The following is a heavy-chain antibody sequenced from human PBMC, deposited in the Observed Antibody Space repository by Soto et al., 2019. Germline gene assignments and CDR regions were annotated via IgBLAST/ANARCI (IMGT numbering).Heavy chain of an antibody. CDR3: AREPATAKPEGVDF. CDR1: GYTFSDYY. V-gene: IGHV1-2*02. D-gene: IGHD1-1*01. Sequence: ASVKVSCKASGYTFSDYYIHWVRQTPGQGLEWMGWINPNSGGTKYAPKFQGGVTMTRDTSITTAYMELSRLRSGDTAVYYCAREPATAKPEGVDFWGQGTLVTVSS. CDR2: INPNSGGT. J-gene: IGHJ4*02.